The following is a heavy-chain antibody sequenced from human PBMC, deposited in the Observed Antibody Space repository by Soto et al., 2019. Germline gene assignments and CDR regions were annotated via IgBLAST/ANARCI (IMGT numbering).Heavy chain of an antibody. J-gene: IGHJ4*02. CDR1: GFTFSTYN. D-gene: IGHD3-9*01. Sequence: GGSLRLSCAASGFTFSTYNMNWVRQAPGKGLEWVSYISDSSSTIHYADSVKGRFTISRDNAKNSLYLQMNSLRPEDTALYYCARGHPRGRYFDWLIFPLGYWGRGALVTVSS. V-gene: IGHV3-48*01. CDR2: ISDSSSTI. CDR3: ARGHPRGRYFDWLIFPLGY.